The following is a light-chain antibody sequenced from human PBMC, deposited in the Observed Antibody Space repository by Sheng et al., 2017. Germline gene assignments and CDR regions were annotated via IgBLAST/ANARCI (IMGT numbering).Light chain of an antibody. CDR2: RND. Sequence: QSVLTQPPSASGTPGQRVTISCSGSTSNIGSNYVYWYQHLPGTAPKLLIYRNDQRPSGVPDRFSGSKSGFSASLDISGLQSDDETDYYCAAWDGTLNVWVFGGGTKVTVL. J-gene: IGLJ3*02. CDR1: TSNIGSNY. CDR3: AAWDGTLNVWV. V-gene: IGLV1-47*01.